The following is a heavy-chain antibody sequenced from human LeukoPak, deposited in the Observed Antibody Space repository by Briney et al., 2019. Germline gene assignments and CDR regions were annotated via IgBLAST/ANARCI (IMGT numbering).Heavy chain of an antibody. CDR3: ARDREAYCGGDCYPPYYYYGMDV. Sequence: SQTLSLTCTVSGGSISSGGYYWSWIHQHPGKGLEWIGYIYYSGSTYYNPSLKSRVTISVDTSKNQFSLKLSSVTAADTAVYYCARDREAYCGGDCYPPYYYYGMDVWGQGTTVTVSS. D-gene: IGHD2-21*02. V-gene: IGHV4-31*03. J-gene: IGHJ6*02. CDR1: GGSISSGGYY. CDR2: IYYSGST.